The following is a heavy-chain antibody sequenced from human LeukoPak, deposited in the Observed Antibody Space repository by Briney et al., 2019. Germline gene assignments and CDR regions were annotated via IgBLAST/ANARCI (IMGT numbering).Heavy chain of an antibody. CDR2: ISYDGSNK. Sequence: GGSLRLSCVASGFTFSSYAMHWVRQAPGKGLEWVAVISYDGSNKYYADSVKGRFTISRDSSKNTLYLQMNSLRAEDTAVYYCARERARGVTTKHYYYYGMDVWGQGTTVTVSS. D-gene: IGHD4-17*01. CDR3: ARERARGVTTKHYYYYGMDV. J-gene: IGHJ6*02. V-gene: IGHV3-30-3*01. CDR1: GFTFSSYA.